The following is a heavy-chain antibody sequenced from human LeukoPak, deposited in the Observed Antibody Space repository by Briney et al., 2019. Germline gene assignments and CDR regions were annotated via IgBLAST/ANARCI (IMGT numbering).Heavy chain of an antibody. V-gene: IGHV3-74*01. CDR3: ARDRYYGMDI. CDR2: DGSST. CDR1: GFTFSAHW. J-gene: IGHJ6*02. Sequence: PGGSLRLSCAVSGFTFSAHWMHWVRQGPGKGLVWVSGDGSSTSYADSVKGRFTVSRDNAKNTLYLQMNSLRAEDTAVYYCARDRYYGMDIWGQGTTVTVSS.